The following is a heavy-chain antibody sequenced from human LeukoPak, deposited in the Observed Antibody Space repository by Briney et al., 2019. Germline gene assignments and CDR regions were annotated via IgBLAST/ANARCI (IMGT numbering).Heavy chain of an antibody. CDR3: ARDRSGSYDY. Sequence: QPGRSLRLSCAASGFTVSSNYMAWVRQAPGKGLECVSVIYSAGGTYYADSVKGRFTISSDNSKNTLYLHMNRLRLEDTAVYYCARDRSGSYDYWGQATLVTVSS. CDR1: GFTVSSNY. V-gene: IGHV3-66*01. D-gene: IGHD1-26*01. CDR2: IYSAGGT. J-gene: IGHJ4*02.